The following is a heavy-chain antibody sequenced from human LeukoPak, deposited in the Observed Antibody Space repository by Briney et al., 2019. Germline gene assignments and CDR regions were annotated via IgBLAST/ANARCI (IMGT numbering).Heavy chain of an antibody. Sequence: SETLSLTCTVSGGFISSSSYYWGWIRQPPGKGLEWIASIYYSGGTYYNPSLKSRVTISVDTSKNQFSLNLSFVTAADTAIYYCARHGVPGLVGVTSVNWFDPWGQGSLVTVSS. D-gene: IGHD1-26*01. V-gene: IGHV4-39*01. CDR1: GGFISSSSYY. CDR2: IYYSGGT. J-gene: IGHJ5*02. CDR3: ARHGVPGLVGVTSVNWFDP.